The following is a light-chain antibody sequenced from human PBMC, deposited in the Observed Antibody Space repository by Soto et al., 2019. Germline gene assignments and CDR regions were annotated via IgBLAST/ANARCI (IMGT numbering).Light chain of an antibody. J-gene: IGKJ3*01. V-gene: IGKV1-33*01. CDR1: QSISSW. CDR3: QKSDHLPL. Sequence: DIQMTQSPSTLSASVGDRVTITCRASQSISSWLAWYQQKPGKAPKLLIYDASNLETGVPSTFSGSGFGTDFTFTISSLRPEDIATYYCQKSDHLPLFGPGTKVD. CDR2: DAS.